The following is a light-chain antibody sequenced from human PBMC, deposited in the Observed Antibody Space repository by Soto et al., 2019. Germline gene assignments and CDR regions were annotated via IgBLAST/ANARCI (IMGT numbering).Light chain of an antibody. Sequence: EIVLTQSPGTLSLSPGERATLSCRASQSVSSSYLAWYQQKPGQAPRLLIYGASSRATGIPDRFSGSGSATDFTLTISRLEPEDFAVYYCQHYGNSRTFGQGTRLEIK. J-gene: IGKJ5*01. CDR1: QSVSSSY. V-gene: IGKV3-20*01. CDR3: QHYGNSRT. CDR2: GAS.